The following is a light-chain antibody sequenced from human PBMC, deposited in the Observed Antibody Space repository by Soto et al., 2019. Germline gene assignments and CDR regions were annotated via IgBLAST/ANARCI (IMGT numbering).Light chain of an antibody. V-gene: IGKV3-20*01. J-gene: IGKJ1*01. CDR1: QSVSSNF. CDR3: HHYCSSPRT. Sequence: EMVLTQSPGTLSLSPGDRATLSCRASQSVSSNFLAWYQQKPGQAPRLLIYGASIRATGIPDRFSGSGSGTDFTLTIRRLEPEDFAMYCCHHYCSSPRTFGQGTKVEIK. CDR2: GAS.